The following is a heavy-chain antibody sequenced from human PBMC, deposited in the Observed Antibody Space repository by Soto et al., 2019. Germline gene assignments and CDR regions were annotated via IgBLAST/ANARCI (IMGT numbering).Heavy chain of an antibody. CDR1: GYTFTSYG. Sequence: ASVKVSCKAXGYTFTSYGISWVRQAPGQGLEWMGWISAYNGNTNYAQKLQGRVTMTTDTSTSTAYMELRSLRSDDTAVYYCAREYSGTGWFDPWGQGTLVTVSS. J-gene: IGHJ5*02. V-gene: IGHV1-18*01. D-gene: IGHD1-26*01. CDR2: ISAYNGNT. CDR3: AREYSGTGWFDP.